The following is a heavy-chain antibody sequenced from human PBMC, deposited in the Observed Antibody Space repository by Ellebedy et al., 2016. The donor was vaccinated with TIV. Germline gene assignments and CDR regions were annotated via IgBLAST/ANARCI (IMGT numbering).Heavy chain of an antibody. V-gene: IGHV1-69*04. J-gene: IGHJ4*02. Sequence: SVKVSCKASGGTFSSYGITWVRQAPGQGLEWMRRIIPTLGIVNYAQKFQGRVTITADKSTSTAYMELGSLRSEDTAVYFCARDCDSSGYSAYWGQGTLVTVSS. CDR1: GGTFSSYG. D-gene: IGHD3-22*01. CDR2: IIPTLGIV. CDR3: ARDCDSSGYSAY.